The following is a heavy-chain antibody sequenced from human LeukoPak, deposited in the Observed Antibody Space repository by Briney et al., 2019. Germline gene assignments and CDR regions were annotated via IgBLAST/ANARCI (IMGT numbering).Heavy chain of an antibody. CDR1: GFTFSSYA. CDR3: AKDQLRLGGLSAEDDENFDY. Sequence: GGSLRLSCAASGFTFSSYAMSWVRQAPGKGLEWVSAISGSGGSTYYADSVKGRFTISRDNSKNTLYLQMNSLRAEDTAVYYCAKDQLRLGGLSAEDDENFDYWGQGTLVTVSS. J-gene: IGHJ4*02. CDR2: ISGSGGST. V-gene: IGHV3-23*01. D-gene: IGHD3-16*02.